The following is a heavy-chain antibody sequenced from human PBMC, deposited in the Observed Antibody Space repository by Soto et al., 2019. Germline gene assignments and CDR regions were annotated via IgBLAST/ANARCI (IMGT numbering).Heavy chain of an antibody. CDR3: ARAGFRPYYDFWSGYYST. CDR2: IIPIFGTA. Sequence: ASVKVSCKAFGGTFSSYAISWVRQAPGQGLEWMGGIIPIFGTANYAQKFQGRVTITADESTSTAYMELSSLRSEDTAVYYCARAGFRPYYDFWSGYYSTWGQGTLVTVSS. V-gene: IGHV1-69*13. CDR1: GGTFSSYA. J-gene: IGHJ4*02. D-gene: IGHD3-3*01.